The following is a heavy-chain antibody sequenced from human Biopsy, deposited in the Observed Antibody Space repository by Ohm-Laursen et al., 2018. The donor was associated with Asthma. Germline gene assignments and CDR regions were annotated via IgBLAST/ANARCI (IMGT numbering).Heavy chain of an antibody. CDR3: ARAVDYSHYYGIDV. J-gene: IGHJ6*02. CDR1: GYTFNSAG. Sequence: SVKVSCKPSGYTFNSAGITWVRQAPGQGLEWMGWISVYNGNTKFAQKLQDRVTMITDTSTSTAYMELRSLRSDDTAVYFCARAVDYSHYYGIDVWGQGTTVTVS. CDR2: ISVYNGNT. D-gene: IGHD3-10*01. V-gene: IGHV1-18*04.